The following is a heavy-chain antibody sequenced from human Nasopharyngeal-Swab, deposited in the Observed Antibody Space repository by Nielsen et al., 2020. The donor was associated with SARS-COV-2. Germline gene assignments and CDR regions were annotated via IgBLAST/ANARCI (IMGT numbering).Heavy chain of an antibody. V-gene: IGHV5-10-1*01. CDR2: IDPGDSYT. CDR1: GYRFTSYW. J-gene: IGHJ4*02. D-gene: IGHD4-17*01. Sequence: GESLKISCQGSGYRFTSYWISWVRQMPGKGLEWMGRIDPGDSYTNYSPSFQGHVTISADKSISTAYLQWSSLKASDTAMYYCATPTVTTDYWGQGTLVTVSS. CDR3: ATPTVTTDY.